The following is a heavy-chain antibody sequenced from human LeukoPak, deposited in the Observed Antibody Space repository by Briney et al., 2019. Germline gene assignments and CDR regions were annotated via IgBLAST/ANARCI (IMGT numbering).Heavy chain of an antibody. CDR2: IYHSGST. D-gene: IGHD3-10*01. CDR3: ARARGVGYYFDY. J-gene: IGHJ4*02. Sequence: PSETLSLTCAVPGGSISSSNWWSWVRQPPGKGLEWIGEIYHSGSTNYNPSLKSRVTISVDKSKNQFSLKLSSVTAADTAVYYCARARGVGYYFDYWGQGTLVTVSS. CDR1: GGSISSSNW. V-gene: IGHV4-4*02.